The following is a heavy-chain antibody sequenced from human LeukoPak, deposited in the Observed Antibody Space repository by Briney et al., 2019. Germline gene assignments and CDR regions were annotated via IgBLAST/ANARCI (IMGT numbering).Heavy chain of an antibody. CDR2: TYYRSKWYN. D-gene: IGHD3-22*01. CDR1: GDSVSSNSAA. V-gene: IGHV6-1*01. CDR3: ARDWPYYYDSSGYLDY. Sequence: SQTLSLTCAISGDSVSSNSAAWNWIRQSPSRGLEWLGRTYYRSKWYNDYAVSVKSRITINPDTSKNQFSLQLNSVTPEDTAVYYCARDWPYYYDSSGYLDYWGQGTLVTVSS. J-gene: IGHJ4*02.